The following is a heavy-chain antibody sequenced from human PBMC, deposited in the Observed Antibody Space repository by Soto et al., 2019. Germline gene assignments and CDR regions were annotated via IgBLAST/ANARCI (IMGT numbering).Heavy chain of an antibody. J-gene: IGHJ2*01. CDR2: ITPMFGIG. Sequence: QVQLVQSGAEVKKPGSSVKVSCKASGGTFNRYAISWLRQAPGQGPEWMGGITPMFGIGNYAQKFQGRVTITADESKTTVHMELRRLTCEDTAVYYCAQTLGSAVAGPGRFDLWGRGTRFIVSS. CDR1: GGTFNRYA. V-gene: IGHV1-69*12. D-gene: IGHD6-19*01. CDR3: AQTLGSAVAGPGRFDL.